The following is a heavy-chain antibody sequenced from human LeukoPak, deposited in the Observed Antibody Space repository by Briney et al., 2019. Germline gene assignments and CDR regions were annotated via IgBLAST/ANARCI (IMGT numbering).Heavy chain of an antibody. V-gene: IGHV1-69*13. D-gene: IGHD6-19*01. CDR2: IIPIFGTA. J-gene: IGHJ6*02. Sequence: EASVKVSCKASGGTFSSYAISWVRQAPGQGLEWMGGIIPIFGTANYAQKFQGRVTITADESTSTAYMELSSPRSEDTAVYYCARGPVAGTLSSYYYGMDVWGQGTTVTVSS. CDR1: GGTFSSYA. CDR3: ARGPVAGTLSSYYYGMDV.